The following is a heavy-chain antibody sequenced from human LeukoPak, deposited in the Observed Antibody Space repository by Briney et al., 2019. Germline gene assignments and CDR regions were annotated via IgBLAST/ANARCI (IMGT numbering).Heavy chain of an antibody. Sequence: SETLSVTCAVYGGSFSGYYWSWIRQPPGKGLEWIGEINHSGSTNYNPSLKSRVTISVDTSKNQFSLKLSSVTAADTAVYYCARGTQSGYFDLWGRGTLVTVSS. V-gene: IGHV4-34*01. CDR2: INHSGST. CDR1: GGSFSGYY. CDR3: ARGTQSGYFDL. J-gene: IGHJ2*01.